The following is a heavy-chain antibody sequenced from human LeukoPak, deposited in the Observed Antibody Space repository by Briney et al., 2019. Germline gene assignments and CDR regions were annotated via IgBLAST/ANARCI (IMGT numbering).Heavy chain of an antibody. Sequence: PGGSLRLSCAASGFTFSSYWMSWVRQAPGKGLEWVANIKQDGSEKYYVDSVKGRFTISRDNAKNSLYLQMNSLRAEDTAVYYYASVGIAVAADAFDIWGQGTMVTVSS. J-gene: IGHJ3*02. CDR1: GFTFSSYW. CDR2: IKQDGSEK. CDR3: ASVGIAVAADAFDI. V-gene: IGHV3-7*01. D-gene: IGHD6-19*01.